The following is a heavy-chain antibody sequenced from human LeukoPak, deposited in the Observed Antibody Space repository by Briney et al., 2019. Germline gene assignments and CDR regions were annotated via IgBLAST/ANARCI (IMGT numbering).Heavy chain of an antibody. CDR2: IYSSGST. D-gene: IGHD3-22*01. CDR1: GGSTSSSSYY. J-gene: IGHJ4*02. Sequence: PSETLSLTCTVSGGSTSSSSYYWGWIRQPPGKGLEWIGGIYSSGSTYYNPSPKSRVTISVDTSKNQFSLKLSSVTAADTAVYYCARIVVADFDYWGQGTLVTVSS. V-gene: IGHV4-39*01. CDR3: ARIVVADFDY.